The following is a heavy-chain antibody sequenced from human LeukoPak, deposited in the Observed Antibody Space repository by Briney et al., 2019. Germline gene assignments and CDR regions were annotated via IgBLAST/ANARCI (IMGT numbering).Heavy chain of an antibody. Sequence: SETLSLTCAVYGGSFSGYYWSWIRQPAGKGLEWIGRIYTSGSTNYNPSLKSRGTMSVDTSKNQFSLKLSSVTAADTAVYYCAKGYDPFDYWGQGTLVTVSS. J-gene: IGHJ4*02. CDR3: AKGYDPFDY. D-gene: IGHD1-14*01. V-gene: IGHV4-59*10. CDR1: GGSFSGYY. CDR2: IYTSGST.